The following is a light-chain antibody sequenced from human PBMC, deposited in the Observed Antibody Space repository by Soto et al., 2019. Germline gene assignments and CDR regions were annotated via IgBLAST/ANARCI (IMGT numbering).Light chain of an antibody. Sequence: DLQMTQSPSTLSASVGDRVTITCRARQSISSWLAWYQQKPGKAPKLLIYDTSSLESGVPSRFSGSGSGTEFTLTISSLQPDDFATYYCQQYNGFSSFGQGTKVEIK. CDR3: QQYNGFSS. V-gene: IGKV1-5*01. CDR1: QSISSW. CDR2: DTS. J-gene: IGKJ1*01.